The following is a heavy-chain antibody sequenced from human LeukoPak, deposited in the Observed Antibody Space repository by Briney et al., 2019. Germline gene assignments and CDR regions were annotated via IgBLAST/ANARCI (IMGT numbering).Heavy chain of an antibody. CDR1: GGSTSSYY. D-gene: IGHD3-9*01. J-gene: IGHJ4*02. Sequence: PSETLSLTCTVSGGSTSSYYWSWIRQPPGKGLEWIGYIYYSGSTNYNPSLKSRVTISVDTSKNQFSLKLSSVTAADTAVYYCARQNILTGYQPGSFDYWGQGTLVTVSS. CDR3: ARQNILTGYQPGSFDY. CDR2: IYYSGST. V-gene: IGHV4-59*01.